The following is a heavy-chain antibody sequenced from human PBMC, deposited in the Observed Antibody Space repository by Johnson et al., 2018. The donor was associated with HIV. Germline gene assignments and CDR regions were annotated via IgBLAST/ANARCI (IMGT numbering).Heavy chain of an antibody. Sequence: VQLVESGGGVVRHGGSLRLSCAASGFTFDDYGMTWVRQAPGKGLEWVAFINADGSAKTYMDSARGRFTISRDNAENSLFLQIHSLRAEDTAVYYCVRDPGWGALDIWGHGTMVTVSS. D-gene: IGHD1-26*01. CDR1: GFTFDDYG. CDR2: INADGSAK. CDR3: VRDPGWGALDI. V-gene: IGHV3-7*03. J-gene: IGHJ3*02.